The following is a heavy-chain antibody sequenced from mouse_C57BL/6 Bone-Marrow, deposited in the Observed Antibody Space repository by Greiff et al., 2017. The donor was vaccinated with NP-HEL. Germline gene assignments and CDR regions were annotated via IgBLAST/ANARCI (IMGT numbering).Heavy chain of an antibody. D-gene: IGHD2-5*01. V-gene: IGHV5-4*03. CDR2: ISDGGSYT. CDR1: GFTFSSYA. J-gene: IGHJ1*03. CDR3: ATAYYSNYWYFDV. Sequence: EVMLVESGGGLVKPGGSLKLSCAASGFTFSSYAMSWVRQTPEKRLEWVATISDGGSYTYYPDNVKGRFTISRDNAKNNLYLQMSHLKSEDTAMYYCATAYYSNYWYFDVWGTGTTVTVSS.